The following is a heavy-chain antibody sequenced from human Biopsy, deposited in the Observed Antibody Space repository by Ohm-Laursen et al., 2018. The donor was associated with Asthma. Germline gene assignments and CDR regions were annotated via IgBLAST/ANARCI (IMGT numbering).Heavy chain of an antibody. V-gene: IGHV1-3*01. Sequence: SVKPSRTLSAYTITSIATHSVCHAPGQRLGWRGWITLTNGDTKYSQKFQGRLTISKDTSASTAYMDLNILRSEDTAVDYCARSYFGFLTGQVHDAFAMWGQGTMVTVSS. CDR1: AYTITSIA. J-gene: IGHJ3*02. D-gene: IGHD3-9*01. CDR2: ITLTNGDT. CDR3: ARSYFGFLTGQVHDAFAM.